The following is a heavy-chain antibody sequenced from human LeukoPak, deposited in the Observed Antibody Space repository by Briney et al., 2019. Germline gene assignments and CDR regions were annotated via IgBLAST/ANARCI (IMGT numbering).Heavy chain of an antibody. D-gene: IGHD3-16*01. Sequence: GGSLRLSCAASGFTFSSYSMNWVRQAPGKGLEWVSSISSSSSYIYYADSVKGRFTISRDNAKNSLYLQMNSLRAEDTAVFYCARDQFSGGSDYYLDYWGQGTLVTVSS. V-gene: IGHV3-21*01. CDR2: ISSSSSYI. J-gene: IGHJ4*02. CDR3: ARDQFSGGSDYYLDY. CDR1: GFTFSSYS.